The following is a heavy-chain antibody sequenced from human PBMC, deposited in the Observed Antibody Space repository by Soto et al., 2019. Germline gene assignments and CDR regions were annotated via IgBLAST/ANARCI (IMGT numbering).Heavy chain of an antibody. Sequence: PGGSLRLSCAASGFTFSSYAMSWVRQAPGKGLEWVSAISGSGGSTYYADSVKGRFTISRDNSKNMLYLQVNSLRAEDTAVYYCAKAGQWLVRWFDPWGQGTLVTVSS. D-gene: IGHD6-19*01. V-gene: IGHV3-23*01. CDR1: GFTFSSYA. CDR2: ISGSGGST. CDR3: AKAGQWLVRWFDP. J-gene: IGHJ5*02.